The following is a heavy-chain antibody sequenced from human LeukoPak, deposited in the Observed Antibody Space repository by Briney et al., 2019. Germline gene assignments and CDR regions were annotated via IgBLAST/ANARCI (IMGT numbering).Heavy chain of an antibody. V-gene: IGHV3-30*02. J-gene: IGHJ4*02. CDR3: GKHDSSSAY. CDR2: IRSDGSDK. CDR1: GFIFSTYG. Sequence: GGSLRLSCAASGFIFSTYGIHWVRQAPGKRLEWVAFIRSDGSDKSYAGSVMGRFTISRDNSRNTLHLQMNTLRAEDTAVYYCGKHDSSSAYWGQGTLVTVSS. D-gene: IGHD3-22*01.